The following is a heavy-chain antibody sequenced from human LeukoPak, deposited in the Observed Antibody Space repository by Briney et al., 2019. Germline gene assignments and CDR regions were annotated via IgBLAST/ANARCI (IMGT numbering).Heavy chain of an antibody. CDR1: GFTFSSYA. D-gene: IGHD3-10*01. CDR3: AKVSFGEFIA. CDR2: ISGSGGST. Sequence: PGGSLRLSCAASGFTFSSYAMSWVRQAPGKGLEWVSAISGSGGSTYYADSVKGRFTVPRDNSKSTLYLQMNSLRAEDTAVYYCAKVSFGEFIAWGQGTLVTVSS. J-gene: IGHJ5*02. V-gene: IGHV3-23*01.